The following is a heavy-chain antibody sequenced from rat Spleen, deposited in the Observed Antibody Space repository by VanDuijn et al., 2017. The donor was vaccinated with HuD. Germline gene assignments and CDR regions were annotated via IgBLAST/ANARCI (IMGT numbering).Heavy chain of an antibody. CDR3: ARRHYGYTDYFDF. V-gene: IGHV5S13*01. D-gene: IGHD1-9*01. J-gene: IGHJ2*01. CDR2: ISTGGGNT. CDR1: GFTFSDYG. Sequence: EVQLVESGGGLVQPGRSLKLSCAASGFTFSDYGMAWVRQAPTKGLEWVASISTGGGNTYYRDSVKGRFTISRDNAKSTLYLQMDSLRSEDTATYYCARRHYGYTDYFDFWGQGVMVTVSP.